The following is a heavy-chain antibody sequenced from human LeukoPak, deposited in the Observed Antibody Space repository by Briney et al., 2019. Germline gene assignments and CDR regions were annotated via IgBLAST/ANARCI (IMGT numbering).Heavy chain of an antibody. V-gene: IGHV1-69*01. CDR2: IIPIFGTA. CDR1: GGTFSSYA. D-gene: IGHD3-9*01. J-gene: IGHJ3*02. CDR3: ARDRPPGDFDRLPDAFDT. Sequence: WSSVKVSCKASGGTFSSYAISWVRQAPGQGLEWMGGIIPIFGTANYAQKFQGRVTITADESTSTAYMELCSLRSEDTAVYYCARDRPPGDFDRLPDAFDTWGQGTMVTVSS.